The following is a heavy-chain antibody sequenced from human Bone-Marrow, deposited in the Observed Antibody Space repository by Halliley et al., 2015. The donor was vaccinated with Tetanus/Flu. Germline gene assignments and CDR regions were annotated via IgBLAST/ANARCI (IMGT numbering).Heavy chain of an antibody. CDR2: LHYTGPT. CDR3: AREKAGDRGGYYLES. D-gene: IGHD3-22*01. Sequence: WFGYLHYTGPTYHNASLRNRVIISIDTSNNQFSLRLSSVTAADTAEYHCAREKAGDRGGYYLESWGQGTLVTVSS. V-gene: IGHV4-31*02. J-gene: IGHJ4*02.